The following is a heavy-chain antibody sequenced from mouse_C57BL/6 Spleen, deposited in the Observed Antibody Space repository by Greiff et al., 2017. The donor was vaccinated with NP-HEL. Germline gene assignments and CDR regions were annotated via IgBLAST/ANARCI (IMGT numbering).Heavy chain of an antibody. V-gene: IGHV1-26*01. J-gene: IGHJ3*01. CDR3: ARGYYGNSWFAY. CDR2: INPNNGGT. D-gene: IGHD2-1*01. Sequence: EVQLQQSGPELVKPGASVKISCKASGYTFTDYYMNWVKQSHGKSLEWIGDINPNNGGTSYNQKFKGKATLTVDKSSSTAYMELRSLTSEDSAVYYCARGYYGNSWFAYWGQGTLVTVSA. CDR1: GYTFTDYY.